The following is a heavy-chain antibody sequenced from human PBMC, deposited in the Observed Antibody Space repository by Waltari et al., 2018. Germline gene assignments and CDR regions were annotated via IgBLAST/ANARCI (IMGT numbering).Heavy chain of an antibody. V-gene: IGHV1-8*01. J-gene: IGHJ4*02. Sequence: QVQLVQSGAEVKKPGASVKVSCKASGYTFTSYDINWVRQATGQGLEWMGWMNPNSGNTGYAQKFQGRVTMTRNTSISTAYMELSSLRSEDTAVYYCARGGLYYYDSSGYYYSFDYWGQGTLVTVSS. CDR1: GYTFTSYD. D-gene: IGHD3-22*01. CDR3: ARGGLYYYDSSGYYYSFDY. CDR2: MNPNSGNT.